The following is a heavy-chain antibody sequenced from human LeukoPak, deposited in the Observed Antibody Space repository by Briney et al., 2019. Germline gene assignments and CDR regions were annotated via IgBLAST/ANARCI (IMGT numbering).Heavy chain of an antibody. CDR3: ARERGDRDALDI. J-gene: IGHJ3*02. D-gene: IGHD2-21*01. CDR1: GFTVSSSY. Sequence: PGGSLRLSCAASGFTVSSSYMSWVRQAPGKGLEWVSVIYSGGRTYYADSVKGRFTISRDNSKNTLYLQMNSLRAEDTAVYYCARERGDRDALDIWGQGTMVTVSS. V-gene: IGHV3-53*01. CDR2: IYSGGRT.